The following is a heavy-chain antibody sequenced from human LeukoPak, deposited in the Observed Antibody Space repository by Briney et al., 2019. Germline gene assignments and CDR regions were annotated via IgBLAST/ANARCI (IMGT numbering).Heavy chain of an antibody. CDR2: IWYDGSNK. CDR3: ARGPLYDFWSGKPDFDY. V-gene: IGHV3-33*01. D-gene: IGHD3-3*01. CDR1: GFTFSSYG. Sequence: PGGSLRLSCAASGFTFSSYGMHWVRQAPGKGLEWVADIWYDGSNKYYADSVKGRFTISRDNSKNTLYLQMNSLRAEDTAVYYCARGPLYDFWSGKPDFDYWGQGTLVTVSS. J-gene: IGHJ4*02.